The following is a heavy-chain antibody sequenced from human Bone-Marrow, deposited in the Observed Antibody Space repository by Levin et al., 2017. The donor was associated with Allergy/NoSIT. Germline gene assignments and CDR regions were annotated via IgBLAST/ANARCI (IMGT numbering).Heavy chain of an antibody. V-gene: IGHV3-9*01. CDR1: GFNFDDYA. J-gene: IGHJ4*02. CDR2: VSWNGNSA. Sequence: SLKISCVVSGFNFDDYAMHWVRQVPGKGLEWVSGVSWNGNSAGYGGSVKGRSYISRDNGKNSLYLQMNSLRAEDSAFYYCAKGHSSGYYYNYFDYWGQGTLVTVSS. D-gene: IGHD3-22*01. CDR3: AKGHSSGYYYNYFDY.